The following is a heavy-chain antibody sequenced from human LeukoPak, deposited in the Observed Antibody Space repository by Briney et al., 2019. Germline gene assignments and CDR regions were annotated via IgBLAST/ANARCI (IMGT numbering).Heavy chain of an antibody. J-gene: IGHJ4*02. V-gene: IGHV3-48*02. CDR2: ISSSGSTI. CDR3: ARLEYYYVSGNYYKLFDY. CDR1: GFTFSCYN. D-gene: IGHD3-10*01. Sequence: GGPLRLSCAASGFTFSCYNMHCGRQAPGKGLKCVSDISSSGSTIYFADSVKGRFTISRDNAKNSLYLQMNSLRDEDTAVYYCARLEYYYVSGNYYKLFDYWGQGTLVTVCS.